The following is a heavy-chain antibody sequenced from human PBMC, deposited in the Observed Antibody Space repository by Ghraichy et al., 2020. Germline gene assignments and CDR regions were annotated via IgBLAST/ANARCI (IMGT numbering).Heavy chain of an antibody. CDR1: GFSFSSYG. V-gene: IGHV3-30*18. CDR2: ISHDGSDK. Sequence: LSLTCAAFGFSFSSYGMHWVRQAPGKGLEWVAVISHDGSDKYYVESVKGRFTISRDNSKNTLYLQMNSLRAEDTAVYYCAKDDVVGATTGFDYWGQGTLVTVSS. D-gene: IGHD1-26*01. CDR3: AKDDVVGATTGFDY. J-gene: IGHJ4*02.